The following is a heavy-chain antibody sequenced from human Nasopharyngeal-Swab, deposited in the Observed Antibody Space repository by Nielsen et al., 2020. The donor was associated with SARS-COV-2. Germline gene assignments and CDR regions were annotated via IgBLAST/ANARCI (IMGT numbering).Heavy chain of an antibody. CDR1: GSSFVNHW. CDR3: ARRAARNGYNYEVDP. J-gene: IGHJ5*02. Sequence: GESLKISCMASGSSFVNHWIGWVRQKPGKGPEWMGMVYPGNSEIAYSPSFQGQITISADKSINTAYLQWRSLRASDTAMYFCARRAARNGYNYEVDPWGQGTLVTVSS. CDR2: VYPGNSEI. D-gene: IGHD5-24*01. V-gene: IGHV5-51*01.